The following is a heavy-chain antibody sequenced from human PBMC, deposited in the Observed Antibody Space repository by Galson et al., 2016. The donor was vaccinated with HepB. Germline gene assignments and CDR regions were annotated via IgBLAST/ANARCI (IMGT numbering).Heavy chain of an antibody. CDR1: GFTFSSYW. CDR2: INGDGRST. D-gene: IGHD1-1*01. Sequence: SLRLSCAASGFTFSSYWMHWVRQAPGKGLVWVSRINGDGRSTTYADSVKGRFTISRDNAKNTLYLQMNSLRAGDTAVYYCAVGHDPLDYWGQGTLVTVSS. J-gene: IGHJ4*02. V-gene: IGHV3-74*01. CDR3: AVGHDPLDY.